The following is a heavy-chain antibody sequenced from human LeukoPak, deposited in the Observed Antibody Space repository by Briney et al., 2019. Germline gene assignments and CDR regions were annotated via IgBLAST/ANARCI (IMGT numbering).Heavy chain of an antibody. Sequence: GEPLKIPCKGSGYSFPTYWIAWVRQMPGKGLEWMGIIYPDESNIRYSPSFQGQVTISADKSISTAYLRWSSLKASDTAMYYCARPPSRGYSSSFEYWGQGTLVTVSS. CDR3: ARPPSRGYSSSFEY. J-gene: IGHJ4*02. V-gene: IGHV5-51*01. CDR2: IYPDESNI. D-gene: IGHD2-2*03. CDR1: GYSFPTYW.